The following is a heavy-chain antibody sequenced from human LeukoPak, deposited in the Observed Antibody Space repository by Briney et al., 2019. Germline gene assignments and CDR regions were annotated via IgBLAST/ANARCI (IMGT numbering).Heavy chain of an antibody. CDR2: ITPIFGTA. J-gene: IGHJ6*02. CDR3: ARASRWIQLSYYYYGMDV. D-gene: IGHD5-18*01. Sequence: SVKVSCKASGGTFSKYTISWVRQRPGQGLEWMGGITPIFGTANYAQKFQGRVTITADESTSTAYMELSSLRSEDTAVYYCARASRWIQLSYYYYGMDVWGQGTTVTVSS. CDR1: GGTFSKYT. V-gene: IGHV1-69*13.